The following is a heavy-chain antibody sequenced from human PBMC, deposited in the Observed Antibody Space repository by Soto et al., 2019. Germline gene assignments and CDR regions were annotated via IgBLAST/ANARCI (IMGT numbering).Heavy chain of an antibody. CDR2: IYYSGST. CDR1: GGSISSGGYY. V-gene: IGHV4-31*03. J-gene: IGHJ1*01. Sequence: SETLSLTCTVSGGSISSGGYYWSWIRQHPGKGLEWIGYIYYSGSTYYNPSLKSRVTISVDTSKNQFSLKLSSVTAADTAVYYCASGYSSGWYLAEYFQHWGQGTLVTVSS. D-gene: IGHD6-19*01. CDR3: ASGYSSGWYLAEYFQH.